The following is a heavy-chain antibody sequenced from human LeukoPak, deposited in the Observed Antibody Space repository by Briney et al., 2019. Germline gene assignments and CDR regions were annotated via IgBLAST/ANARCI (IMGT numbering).Heavy chain of an antibody. CDR1: GYTFNSYD. CDR2: INPNSGGT. CDR3: ARDRDYGSGIFDY. Sequence: ASVKVSCKASGYTFNSYDISWVRQAPGQGLEWMGWINPNSGGTNYAQKFQGRVTMTRDTSISTAYMELNRLRSDDTAVYYCARDRDYGSGIFDYWGQGTLVTVSS. D-gene: IGHD3-10*01. J-gene: IGHJ4*02. V-gene: IGHV1-2*02.